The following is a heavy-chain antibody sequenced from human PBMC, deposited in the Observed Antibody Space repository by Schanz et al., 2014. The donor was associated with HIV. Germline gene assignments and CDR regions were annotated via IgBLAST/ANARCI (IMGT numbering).Heavy chain of an antibody. D-gene: IGHD6-13*01. CDR3: AKEEQQLGGVGGYHFDY. Sequence: EVQLVESGGGLVQPGGSLRLSCAASGFTFDDYTMHWVRQAPGKGLEWVSLISWDGGSTYYADSVKGRFTISRDNSKNTLYLQMNSLRAEDTAVYYCAKEEQQLGGVGGYHFDYWGQGTLVTVSS. CDR2: ISWDGGST. V-gene: IGHV3-43*01. J-gene: IGHJ4*02. CDR1: GFTFDDYT.